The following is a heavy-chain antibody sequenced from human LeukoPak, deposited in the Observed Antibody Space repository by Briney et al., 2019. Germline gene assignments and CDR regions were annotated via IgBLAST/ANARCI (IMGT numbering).Heavy chain of an antibody. V-gene: IGHV4-34*01. D-gene: IGHD2-2*01. CDR2: INHSGST. CDR3: ARVMALSTPDY. CDR1: GASFSGYY. J-gene: IGHJ4*02. Sequence: PSETLSLTCAVYGASFSGYYWSWIRQPPGKGLEWIGEINHSGSTNYNPSLKSRVTISVDTSKNQFSLKLSSVTAADTAVYYCARVMALSTPDYWGQGTLVTVSS.